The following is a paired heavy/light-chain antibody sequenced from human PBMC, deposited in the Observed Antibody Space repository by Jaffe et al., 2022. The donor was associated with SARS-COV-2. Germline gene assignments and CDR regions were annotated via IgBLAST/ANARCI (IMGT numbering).Light chain of an antibody. Sequence: DIQMTQSPSSLSASVGDRVTITCRASQSISRFLYWYQQKPGKAPKVLIYDASTLQSGVPSRFSGSGSGTEFTLTISGLQTEDFATYHCQQSYSVPWTFGQGTKVEIK. CDR2: DAS. J-gene: IGKJ1*01. CDR3: QQSYSVPWT. V-gene: IGKV1-39*01. CDR1: QSISRF.
Heavy chain of an antibody. D-gene: IGHD1-26*01. CDR1: GFTFSSYW. CDR2: IKQDGSEK. Sequence: EVQLVESGGGLVQPGGSLKLSCAASGFTFSSYWMSWVRQAPGKGLEWVANIKQDGSEKYYVDSVKGRFSISRDDAKNSLYLQMNSLRAEDTAVYYCARHIVGVRAFDYWGQGTLVTVSS. J-gene: IGHJ4*02. V-gene: IGHV3-7*01. CDR3: ARHIVGVRAFDY.